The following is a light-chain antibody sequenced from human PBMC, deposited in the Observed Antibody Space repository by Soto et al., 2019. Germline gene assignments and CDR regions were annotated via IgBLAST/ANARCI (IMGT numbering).Light chain of an antibody. Sequence: EIVMTQSPATLSVSPGERATLSCRSRTNVSGNLAWYQQKPGQPPRLLIYAASSRPTGIPARFSGSGSGTEFTLTISSLQSEDFAVYYCQQYNNWPPWTFGQGTKVEIK. CDR2: AAS. CDR3: QQYNNWPPWT. V-gene: IGKV3-15*01. CDR1: TNVSGN. J-gene: IGKJ1*01.